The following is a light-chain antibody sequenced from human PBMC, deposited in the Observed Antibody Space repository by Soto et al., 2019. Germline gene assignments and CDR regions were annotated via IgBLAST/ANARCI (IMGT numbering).Light chain of an antibody. V-gene: IGKV3-11*01. CDR3: QQRSNWPFT. CDR1: QSVSFY. J-gene: IGKJ4*01. Sequence: EIVLTQSPATLSLSPGERATLSCRASQSVSFYLGWYQQKPGQAPSLLIYDASNRATGIPARFSGSGSGTDFTLTISSLEPEDFAVYYCQQRSNWPFTFGGGTKVEIK. CDR2: DAS.